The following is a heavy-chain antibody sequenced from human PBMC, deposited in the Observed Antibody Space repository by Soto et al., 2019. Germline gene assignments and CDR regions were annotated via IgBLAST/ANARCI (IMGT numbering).Heavy chain of an antibody. CDR3: ARIPKGYDSSGYYYYFDY. V-gene: IGHV2-26*01. CDR2: IFSNDGK. CDR1: GFSLSNARMG. Sequence: QVTLKESGPVLVKPTETLTLTCTVSGFSLSNARMGVSWIRQPPGKALEWLAHIFSNDGKSYSTSLKSRLTISKDTSKSQVVLTMTNMDPVDTAIYYCARIPKGYDSSGYYYYFDYWGQGTLVTVSS. D-gene: IGHD3-22*01. J-gene: IGHJ4*02.